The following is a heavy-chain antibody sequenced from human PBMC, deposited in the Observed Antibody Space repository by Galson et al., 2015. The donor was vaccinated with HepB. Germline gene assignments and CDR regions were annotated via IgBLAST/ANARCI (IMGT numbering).Heavy chain of an antibody. CDR2: IWYDGSNK. CDR1: GFTFSSYG. CDR3: ARDYYGSGIGEAFDI. J-gene: IGHJ3*02. Sequence: SLRLSCAASGFTFSSYGMHWVRQAPGKGLEWVAVIWYDGSNKYYADSVKGRFTISRDNFKNTLYLQMNSLRAEDTAVYYCARDYYGSGIGEAFDIWGQGTMVTVSS. V-gene: IGHV3-33*01. D-gene: IGHD3-10*01.